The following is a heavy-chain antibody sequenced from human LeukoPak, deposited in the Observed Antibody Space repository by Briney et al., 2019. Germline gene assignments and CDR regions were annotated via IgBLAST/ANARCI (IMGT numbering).Heavy chain of an antibody. J-gene: IGHJ4*02. CDR1: GFTFSNYA. V-gene: IGHV3-23*01. Sequence: GGSLRLSCAASGFTFSNYAMSWVRQAPEKGLEWVSGISGSGGSTYYADSVKGQFTISRDNSKNTLYLQMNSLRAEDTALYYCAKVTAVAGKGYYFDYWGQGTLVTVSS. CDR2: ISGSGGST. D-gene: IGHD6-19*01. CDR3: AKVTAVAGKGYYFDY.